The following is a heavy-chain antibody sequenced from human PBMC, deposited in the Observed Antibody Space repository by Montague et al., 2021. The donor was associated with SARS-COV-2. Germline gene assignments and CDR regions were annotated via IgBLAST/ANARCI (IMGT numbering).Heavy chain of an antibody. D-gene: IGHD3-10*01. CDR1: GFTFSSYG. CDR2: IWYDGSNK. V-gene: IGHV3-33*01. Sequence: SRRLSWAASGFTFSSYGMRWVRQAPGKGLEWVAVIWYDGSNKYYADSVKGRFTISRDNSKNTLYLQMNSLRAEDTAVYYCARVLSYYGMDVWGQGTSVTVSS. CDR3: ARVLSYYGMDV. J-gene: IGHJ6*02.